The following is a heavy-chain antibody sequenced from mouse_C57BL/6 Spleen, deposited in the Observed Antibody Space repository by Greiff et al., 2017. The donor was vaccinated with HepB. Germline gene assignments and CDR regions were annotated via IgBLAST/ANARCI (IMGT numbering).Heavy chain of an antibody. D-gene: IGHD1-1*01. Sequence: EVQLQESGPGLVQPSQSLSLTCSVTGYSITSGYYWYWIRQFPGNKLEWMGYISYDGSNNYNPSLKNLISITRDTSKNQFFLKLNSVTTEDTATYYCAREGLYYGRAYWGQGTLVTVSA. CDR3: AREGLYYGRAY. V-gene: IGHV3-6*01. J-gene: IGHJ3*01. CDR1: GYSITSGYY. CDR2: ISYDGSN.